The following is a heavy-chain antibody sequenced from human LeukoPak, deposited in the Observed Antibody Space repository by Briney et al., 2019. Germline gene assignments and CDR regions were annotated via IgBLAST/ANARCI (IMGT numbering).Heavy chain of an antibody. CDR1: GGSFSGYY. D-gene: IGHD1-26*01. Sequence: PETLSLTCAVYGGSFSGYYWSGIRQPPGKGRGWIGEINHSGSTNYNPSLKSRVTISVDTSKNQFSLKLSSVTAADTAVYYCARGGSYGEVFDYWGQGTLVTVSS. V-gene: IGHV4-34*01. J-gene: IGHJ4*02. CDR2: INHSGST. CDR3: ARGGSYGEVFDY.